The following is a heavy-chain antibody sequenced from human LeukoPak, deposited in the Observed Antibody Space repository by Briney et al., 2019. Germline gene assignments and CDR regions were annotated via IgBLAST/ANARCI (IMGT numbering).Heavy chain of an antibody. D-gene: IGHD7-27*01. J-gene: IGHJ5*02. CDR2: LIPLSGAP. CDR1: GYTFTSYG. V-gene: IGHV1-69*13. Sequence: SVKVSCKASGYTFTSYGISWVRQAPGQGLEWMGSLIPLSGAPKYAQKFQGRVTISADESTSTAYMELSSLRSEDTAVYYCARDKLGINWFDPWGQGTLVTVSS. CDR3: ARDKLGINWFDP.